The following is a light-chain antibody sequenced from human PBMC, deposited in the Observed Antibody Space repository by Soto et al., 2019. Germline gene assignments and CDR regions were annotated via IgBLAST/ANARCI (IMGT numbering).Light chain of an antibody. Sequence: EIVLTQSPATLSVSAGGTVTLSCRASQSVSSSYLAWYQQKPGQAPRLLIYGASSRATGIPDRFSGSGSVTEFALTISSLQSEDFAVYYCQQYNNWPITFGQGTRLEIK. CDR2: GAS. CDR3: QQYNNWPIT. CDR1: QSVSSSY. V-gene: IGKV3D-15*01. J-gene: IGKJ5*01.